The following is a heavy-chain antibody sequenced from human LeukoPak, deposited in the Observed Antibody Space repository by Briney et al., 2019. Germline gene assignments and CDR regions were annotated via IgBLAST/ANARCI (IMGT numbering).Heavy chain of an antibody. CDR3: TRGSSTAYSGDY. V-gene: IGHV1-18*04. Sequence: ASVKVSCKASGYTFTGYYMHWVRQAPGQGLEWMGWTSAFNGETYLAQNLQDRVTMTTDTSTGTVYMELRSLRSDDAAVYYCTRGSSTAYSGDYWGQGTLVTVSS. J-gene: IGHJ4*02. D-gene: IGHD3-22*01. CDR2: TSAFNGET. CDR1: GYTFTGYY.